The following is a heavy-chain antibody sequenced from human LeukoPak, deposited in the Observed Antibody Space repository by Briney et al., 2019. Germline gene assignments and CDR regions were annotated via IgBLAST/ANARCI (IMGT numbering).Heavy chain of an antibody. J-gene: IGHJ3*02. CDR3: ARSRDSSGYSADAFDT. V-gene: IGHV4-39*01. CDR2: ISYSGSS. CDR1: GGSISSRSFY. D-gene: IGHD3-22*01. Sequence: SETLSLTCTVSGGSISSRSFYWGCKRQPPGKGLEWIGSISYSGSSYYNPSLKSRVTISVDTYKNQFSLKLSSVTAADTAVYYCARSRDSSGYSADAFDTSGQSTLVTVS.